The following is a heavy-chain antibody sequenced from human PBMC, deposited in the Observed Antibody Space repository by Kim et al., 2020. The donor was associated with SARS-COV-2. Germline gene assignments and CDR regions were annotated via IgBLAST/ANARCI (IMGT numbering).Heavy chain of an antibody. Sequence: GGSLRLSCAASGFTFSSYWMHWVRQAPGKGLVWVSRINSDGSSTSYADSVKGRFTISRDNAKNTLYLQMNSLRAEDTAVYYCARARVVAYYYYGMDVWGQGTTVTVSS. CDR2: INSDGSST. CDR3: ARARVVAYYYYGMDV. V-gene: IGHV3-74*01. CDR1: GFTFSSYW. J-gene: IGHJ6*02. D-gene: IGHD2-15*01.